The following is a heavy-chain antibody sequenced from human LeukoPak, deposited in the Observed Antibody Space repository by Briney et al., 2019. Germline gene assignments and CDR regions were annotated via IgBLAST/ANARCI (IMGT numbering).Heavy chain of an antibody. V-gene: IGHV3-21*01. J-gene: IGHJ6*03. CDR2: ISSSSSYI. CDR1: GFTFSSYS. CDR3: ARDSPDPYYYYYYMDV. Sequence: GGSLRLSCAASGFTFSSYSMNWVRQAPGKGLEWVSSISSSSSYIYYADSVKGRFTISRDNAKNSLYLQMNSLRAEDTAVYYCARDSPDPYYYYYYMDVWGKGTTVTVSS.